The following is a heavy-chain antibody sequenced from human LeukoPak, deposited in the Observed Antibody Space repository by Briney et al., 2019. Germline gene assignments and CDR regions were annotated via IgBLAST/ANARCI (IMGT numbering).Heavy chain of an antibody. CDR2: IYTSGST. Sequence: SETLSLTCTVSGGSISSGSYYWSWIRQPAGKGLEWIGRIYTSGSTNHNPSLKSRVTISVDTSKNQFSLKLSSVTAADTAVYYCARGYDFWSGEFLDYWGQGTLVTVSS. V-gene: IGHV4-61*02. J-gene: IGHJ4*02. CDR1: GGSISSGSYY. CDR3: ARGYDFWSGEFLDY. D-gene: IGHD3-3*01.